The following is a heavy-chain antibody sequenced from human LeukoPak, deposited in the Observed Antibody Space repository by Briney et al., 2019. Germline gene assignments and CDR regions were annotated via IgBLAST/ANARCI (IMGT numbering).Heavy chain of an antibody. D-gene: IGHD6-19*01. V-gene: IGHV3-9*01. CDR2: ISWNSGSI. Sequence: GRSLRLSCAASGFTFDDYAMHWVRQAPGKGLEWVSGISWNSGSIGYADSVKGRFTISRDNAKNSLYLQMNSLRAEDTAVYYCVKLSSGSGSKFGFDSWGQGTLVTVSS. CDR1: GFTFDDYA. J-gene: IGHJ4*02. CDR3: VKLSSGSGSKFGFDS.